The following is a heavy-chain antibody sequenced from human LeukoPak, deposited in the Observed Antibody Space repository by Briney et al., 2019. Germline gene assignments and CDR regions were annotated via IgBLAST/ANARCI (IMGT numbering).Heavy chain of an antibody. J-gene: IGHJ4*02. Sequence: SETLSLTCTVSGGSISSSSYYWGWIRQPPGKGLGWIGSIYYSGSTYYNPSLKSRVTISVDTSKNQFSLKLSSVTAADTAVYYCARDGGTRGFDYWGQGTLVTVSS. CDR1: GGSISSSSYY. V-gene: IGHV4-39*07. CDR2: IYYSGST. D-gene: IGHD1-1*01. CDR3: ARDGGTRGFDY.